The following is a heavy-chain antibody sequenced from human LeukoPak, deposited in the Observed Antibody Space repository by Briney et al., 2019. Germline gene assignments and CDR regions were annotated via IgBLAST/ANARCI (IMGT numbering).Heavy chain of an antibody. CDR1: GYTLTELS. CDR3: ATAIPSGWYWYFQH. J-gene: IGHJ1*01. Sequence: ASVKVSCKVSGYTLTELSMHWVRQAPGKGLEWMGGFDPEDGETIYAQKFQGRVTMTEDTSTDTAYMELSSLRSEDTAVYYCATAIPSGWYWYFQHWGQGTLVAVSS. V-gene: IGHV1-24*01. CDR2: FDPEDGET. D-gene: IGHD6-19*01.